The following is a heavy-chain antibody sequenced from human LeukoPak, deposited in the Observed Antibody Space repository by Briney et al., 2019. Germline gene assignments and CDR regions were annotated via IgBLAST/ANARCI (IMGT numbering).Heavy chain of an antibody. D-gene: IGHD2-21*01. CDR3: ARDTDDWGRDSYYGMDV. CDR2: IYYSGST. V-gene: IGHV4-30-4*01. J-gene: IGHJ6*02. CDR1: GGSISSGDYY. Sequence: SETLSLTCTVSGGSISSGDYYWSWIRQPPGKGLEWIGYIYYSGSTYYNPSLKSRVTISVDTSKNQFSLKLSSVTAADTAVYYCARDTDDWGRDSYYGMDVWGQGTTVTVSS.